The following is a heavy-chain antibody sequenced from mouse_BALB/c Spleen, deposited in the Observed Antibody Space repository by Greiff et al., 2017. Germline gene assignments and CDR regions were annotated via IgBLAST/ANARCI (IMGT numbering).Heavy chain of an antibody. CDR1: GYTFTSYY. Sequence: QVQLQQSGAELVKPGASVKLSCKASGYTFTSYYMYWVKQRPGQGLEWIGEINPSNGGTNFNEKFKSKATLTVDKSSSTAYMQLSSLTSEDSAVYYCTRSSFTATVAAYWGQGTLVTVSA. J-gene: IGHJ3*01. V-gene: IGHV1S81*02. CDR2: INPSNGGT. D-gene: IGHD1-1*01. CDR3: TRSSFTATVAAY.